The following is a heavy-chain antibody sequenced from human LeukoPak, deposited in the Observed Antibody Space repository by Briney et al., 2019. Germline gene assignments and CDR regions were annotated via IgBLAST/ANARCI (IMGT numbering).Heavy chain of an antibody. CDR2: IFPGDSNI. V-gene: IGHV5-51*01. D-gene: IGHD2-2*01. CDR1: GYIFSNYW. J-gene: IGHJ4*02. CDR3: ARDHYCYSTSCYFDY. Sequence: GESLNISCRASGYIFSNYWVGWVRQIPGKGVEYMGIIFPGDSNIRYNPSFQGQATMSVDRSTNTAYLQWSSLKASDSAMYYCARDHYCYSTSCYFDYWGQGTLVTVSS.